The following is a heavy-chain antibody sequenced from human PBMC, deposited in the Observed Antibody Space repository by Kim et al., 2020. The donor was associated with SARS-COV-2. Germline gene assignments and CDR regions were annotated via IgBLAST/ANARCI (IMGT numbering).Heavy chain of an antibody. Sequence: AKKFQGRVTMTEDTSTDTAYMELSSLRSEDTAVYYCATIMVRGVIPHDYWGQGTLVTVSS. J-gene: IGHJ4*02. V-gene: IGHV1-24*01. CDR3: ATIMVRGVIPHDY. D-gene: IGHD3-10*01.